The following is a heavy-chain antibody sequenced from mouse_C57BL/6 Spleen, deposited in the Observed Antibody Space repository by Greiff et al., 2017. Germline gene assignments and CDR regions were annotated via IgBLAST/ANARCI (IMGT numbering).Heavy chain of an antibody. J-gene: IGHJ4*01. V-gene: IGHV1-18*01. Sequence: EVQLQQSGPELVKPGASVKIPCKASGYTFTDYNMDWVKQSHGKSLEWIGDINPNNGGTIYNQKFKGKDTLTVDKSSSTAYMELRSLTSEDTAVYYCARLDWDWYYAMDYWGQGTSVTVSS. D-gene: IGHD4-1*01. CDR3: ARLDWDWYYAMDY. CDR1: GYTFTDYN. CDR2: INPNNGGT.